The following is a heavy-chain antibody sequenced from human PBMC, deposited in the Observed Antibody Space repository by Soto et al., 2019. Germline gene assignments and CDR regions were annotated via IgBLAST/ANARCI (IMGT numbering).Heavy chain of an antibody. CDR2: ISGSGGST. D-gene: IGHD3-22*01. CDR3: AKDDSSGYYYYYYGTDV. CDR1: GFTFSSYA. J-gene: IGHJ6*01. Sequence: GGSLRLSCAASGFTFSSYAMSWVRQAPGKGLEWVSAISGSGGSTYYADSVKGRFTISRDNSKNTLYLQMNSLRAEDTAVYYCAKDDSSGYYYYYYGTDVRGQGTTVTVSS. V-gene: IGHV3-23*01.